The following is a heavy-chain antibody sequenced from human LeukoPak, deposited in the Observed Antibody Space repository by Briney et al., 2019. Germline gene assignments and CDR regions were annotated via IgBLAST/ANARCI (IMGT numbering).Heavy chain of an antibody. J-gene: IGHJ4*02. CDR3: ARFLEWLSPTASYYFDY. D-gene: IGHD3-3*01. V-gene: IGHV4-39*01. CDR1: GASIVSNTYY. Sequence: PSETLSLTCTVSGASIVSNTYYWGWIRQPPNKGLEWIGSIFYSGSTDYNPSLKSRVTFSVDTSRNQFSLNLRSVTAADTAVYYCARFLEWLSPTASYYFDYWGRGTLVTVSS. CDR2: IFYSGST.